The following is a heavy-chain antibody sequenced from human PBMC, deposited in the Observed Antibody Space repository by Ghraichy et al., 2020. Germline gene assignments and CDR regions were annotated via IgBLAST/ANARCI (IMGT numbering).Heavy chain of an antibody. CDR3: ARRIQEYYYGMDV. Sequence: RGSLRLSCAASGFTFSSYWMSWVRQAPGKGLEWVANIKQDGSEKYYVDSVKGRFTISRDNAKNSLYLQMNSLRAEDTAVYYCARRIQEYYYGMDVWGQGTTVTVSS. V-gene: IGHV3-7*01. CDR1: GFTFSSYW. J-gene: IGHJ6*02. CDR2: IKQDGSEK.